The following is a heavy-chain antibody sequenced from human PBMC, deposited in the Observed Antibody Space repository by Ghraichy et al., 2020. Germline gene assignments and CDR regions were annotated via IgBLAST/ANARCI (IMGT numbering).Heavy chain of an antibody. CDR3: AKHWSGSYFDS. Sequence: GGSLRLSCAASGFSFSTYGMSWVRQAPGKGLEWVSGISNSGGSTYYTDSVKGRFTISRDNSRNTLYLQMNSLRVEDTAVYYCAKHWSGSYFDSWGQGTLVTVSS. J-gene: IGHJ4*02. CDR2: ISNSGGST. V-gene: IGHV3-23*01. CDR1: GFSFSTYG. D-gene: IGHD3-3*01.